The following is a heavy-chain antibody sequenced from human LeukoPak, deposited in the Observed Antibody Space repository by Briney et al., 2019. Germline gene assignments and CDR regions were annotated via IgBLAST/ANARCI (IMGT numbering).Heavy chain of an antibody. CDR1: GFTVSSNY. V-gene: IGHV3-66*01. J-gene: IGHJ4*02. Sequence: PGGSLRLSCAASGFTVSSNYMSWVRQAPGKGLEWVSVIYSGDSTYSADSVKGRFTISRDNSKNTLYLQMNSLRGEDTAVYYCARDTAMGGFDYWGQGTLVTVSS. CDR2: IYSGDST. D-gene: IGHD5-18*01. CDR3: ARDTAMGGFDY.